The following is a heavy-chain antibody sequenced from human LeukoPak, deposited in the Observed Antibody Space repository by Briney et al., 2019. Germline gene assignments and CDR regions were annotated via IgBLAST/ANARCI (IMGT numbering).Heavy chain of an antibody. CDR2: TYYRSKWYN. CDR1: GDSVSSNSAA. V-gene: IGHV6-1*01. CDR3: ARDADIVVVPAAIDY. D-gene: IGHD2-2*01. Sequence: SQTLSLTCAISGDSVSSNSAAWNWIRQSPSRGLEWLGRTYYRSKWYNDYALSVKSRVTINPDTSKNQFSLQLNSVTPEDTALYYCARDADIVVVPAAIDYWGQGTLVTVSS. J-gene: IGHJ4*02.